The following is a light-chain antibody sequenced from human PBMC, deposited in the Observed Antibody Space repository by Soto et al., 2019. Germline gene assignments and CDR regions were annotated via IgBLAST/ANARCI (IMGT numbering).Light chain of an antibody. CDR2: GAS. CDR1: QSVSSN. J-gene: IGKJ1*01. CDR3: QRYNNWLT. V-gene: IGKV3-15*01. Sequence: EIVMTQSPATLSVSPGERATLSCRASQSVSSNLAWYQQKPGQAPRLLIYGASTRATGIPARFSGSGSGTEFTLTISSLQSEDLAVYYCQRYNNWLTFGQGTKV.